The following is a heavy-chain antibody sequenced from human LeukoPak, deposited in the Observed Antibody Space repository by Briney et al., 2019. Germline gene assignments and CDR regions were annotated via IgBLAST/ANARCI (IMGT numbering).Heavy chain of an antibody. J-gene: IGHJ6*02. CDR3: ARDRVYDFWSGYEPRYGMDV. D-gene: IGHD3-3*01. CDR1: GYTFTSYG. CDR2: ISAYNGNT. Sequence: ASLKVSCTTSGYTFTSYGISWVRQAPGQGLDWMGWISAYNGNTNYAQKLKDRVTMTTDTSTSTAYMELRSLRSHDTAVYYCARDRVYDFWSGYEPRYGMDVWGQGTTVTVSS. V-gene: IGHV1-18*01.